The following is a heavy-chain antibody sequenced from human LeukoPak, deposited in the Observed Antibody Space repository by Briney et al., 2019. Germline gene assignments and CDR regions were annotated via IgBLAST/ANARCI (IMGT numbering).Heavy chain of an antibody. CDR2: ISGSGGST. CDR1: GFTLSNYV. Sequence: GSLRLSCAASGFTLSNYVMTWVRQAPGKGLEWVSAISGSGGSTYYADSVKGRFTISRDNSKNTLYLQMNSLRAEDTAVYYCAKGERAYCGGDCYYDYWGQGTLVTVSS. CDR3: AKGERAYCGGDCYYDY. V-gene: IGHV3-23*01. J-gene: IGHJ4*02. D-gene: IGHD2-21*02.